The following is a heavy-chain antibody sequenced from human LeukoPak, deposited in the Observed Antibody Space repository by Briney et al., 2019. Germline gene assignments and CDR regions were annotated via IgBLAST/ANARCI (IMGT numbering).Heavy chain of an antibody. J-gene: IGHJ4*02. CDR2: INHSGST. Sequence: SETLSLTCAVYGGSFSGYCWSWIRQPPGKGLEWIGEINHSGSTNYNPSLKSRVTISVDTSKNQFSLKLSSVTAADTAVYYCARGRNYYDSSGYYYIGKYYFDCWGQGTLVTVSS. CDR3: ARGRNYYDSSGYYYIGKYYFDC. V-gene: IGHV4-34*01. D-gene: IGHD3-22*01. CDR1: GGSFSGYC.